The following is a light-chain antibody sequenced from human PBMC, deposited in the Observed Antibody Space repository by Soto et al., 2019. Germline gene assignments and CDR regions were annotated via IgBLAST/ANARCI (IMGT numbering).Light chain of an antibody. CDR3: SSYTGSRYV. Sequence: QSVLTQPASVSGSPGQSITISCTGTSSDVGAYSYVSWYQQHPGKAPKLTLYEVSHRPSGFSYRFSGSKSGNTASLTISGLQAEDEADYYCSSYTGSRYVFGTGTKVTVL. CDR2: EVS. J-gene: IGLJ1*01. V-gene: IGLV2-14*01. CDR1: SSDVGAYSY.